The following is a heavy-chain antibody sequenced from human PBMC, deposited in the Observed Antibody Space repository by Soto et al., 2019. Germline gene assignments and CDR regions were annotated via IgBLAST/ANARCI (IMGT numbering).Heavy chain of an antibody. CDR3: AREGITIFGVVIPDYYYYGMDV. J-gene: IGHJ6*02. CDR2: IYTSGST. CDR1: GGSISSYY. V-gene: IGHV4-4*07. Sequence: PSETLSLTCTVSGGSISSYYWSWIRQADGKGLEWIGRIYTSGSTNHNPSLKSRVTMSVDTSKNQFSLKLSSVTAADTAVYYCAREGITIFGVVIPDYYYYGMDVWGQGTTVPVSS. D-gene: IGHD3-3*01.